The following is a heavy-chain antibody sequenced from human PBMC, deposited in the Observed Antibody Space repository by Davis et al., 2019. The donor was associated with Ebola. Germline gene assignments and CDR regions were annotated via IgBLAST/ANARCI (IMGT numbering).Heavy chain of an antibody. Sequence: PSETLSLTCTVSGRSISSYYWSWIRQPPGKGLEWIGEINHSGSTNYNPSLKSRVTISVDTSKNQFSLKLSSVTAADTAVYYCARGSRDDYGDYYYYGMDVWGQGTTVTVSS. CDR1: GRSISSYY. V-gene: IGHV4-34*01. CDR2: INHSGST. CDR3: ARGSRDDYGDYYYYGMDV. D-gene: IGHD4-17*01. J-gene: IGHJ6*02.